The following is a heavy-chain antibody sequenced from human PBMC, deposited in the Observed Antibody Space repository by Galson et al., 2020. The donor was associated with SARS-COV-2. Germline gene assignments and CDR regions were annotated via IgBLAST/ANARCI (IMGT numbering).Heavy chain of an antibody. CDR1: GFTFSSYA. CDR2: ISYDGSNK. CDR3: GLAYCGGDCYTIDY. J-gene: IGHJ4*02. D-gene: IGHD2-21*02. Sequence: TGGSLRLSCAASGFTFSSYAMHWVRQAPGKGLEWVAVISYDGSNKYYADSVKGRFTISRDNSKNTLYLQMNSLRAEDTAVYYCGLAYCGGDCYTIDYWGQGTLVTVSS. V-gene: IGHV3-30-3*01.